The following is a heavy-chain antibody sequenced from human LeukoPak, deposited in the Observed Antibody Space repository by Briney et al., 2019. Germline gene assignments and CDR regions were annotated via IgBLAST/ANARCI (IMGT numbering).Heavy chain of an antibody. V-gene: IGHV1-69*05. CDR2: IIPIFGTT. D-gene: IGHD2-2*01. J-gene: IGHJ6*03. CDR1: GGTFSSYA. Sequence: SVKVSCKASGGTFSSYAISWVRQAPGQGLEWMGGIIPIFGTTNYAQRFQGRVTITTDEPTSTAYMELSSLRSEDTAVYYCARGPLGYCSSTSCYSYYMDVWGKGTTVTVSS. CDR3: ARGPLGYCSSTSCYSYYMDV.